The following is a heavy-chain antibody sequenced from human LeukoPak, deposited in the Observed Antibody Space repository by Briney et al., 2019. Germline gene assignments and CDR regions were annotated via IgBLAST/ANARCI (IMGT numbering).Heavy chain of an antibody. CDR1: GDSISSNSAA. V-gene: IGHV6-1*01. Sequence: SQTLSLTCAISGDSISSNSAAWNWIRQSPSRGLEWLGRTYYRSKWYNDYAVSVKSRIIINPDTSKNQISLQMNSVTPEDTAVYYCAGSIVGATNWFDPWGQGTLVTVSS. D-gene: IGHD1-26*01. CDR3: AGSIVGATNWFDP. CDR2: TYYRSKWYN. J-gene: IGHJ5*02.